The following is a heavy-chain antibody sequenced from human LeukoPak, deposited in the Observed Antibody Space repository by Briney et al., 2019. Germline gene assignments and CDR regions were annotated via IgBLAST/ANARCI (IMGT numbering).Heavy chain of an antibody. V-gene: IGHV3-23*01. CDR1: GFTFSSYA. J-gene: IGHJ4*02. CDR2: ISGSGGST. D-gene: IGHD6-6*01. CDR3: AKDDQYSSSPTRGDY. Sequence: GGSLRLSCAASGFTFSSYAMSWVRQAPGKGLEWVSAISGSGGSTYYADSVKGRFTISRDNSKNTLYLQMNSLRAEDTAVYYCAKDDQYSSSPTRGDYWGQGTLVTVSS.